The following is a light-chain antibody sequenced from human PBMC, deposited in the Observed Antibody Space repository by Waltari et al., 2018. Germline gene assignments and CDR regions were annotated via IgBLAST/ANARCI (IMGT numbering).Light chain of an antibody. CDR3: QQRSNQLT. J-gene: IGKJ4*01. CDR2: DAS. CDR1: QSVSSY. V-gene: IGKV3-11*01. Sequence: EIVLTQSPATLSLSPAERATLSCRASQSVSSYLAWYQQKPGQAPRLLIYDASNRATGIPARFSGSGSGTDFTLTISSLEPEDFAVYYCQQRSNQLTFGGGTKVEIK.